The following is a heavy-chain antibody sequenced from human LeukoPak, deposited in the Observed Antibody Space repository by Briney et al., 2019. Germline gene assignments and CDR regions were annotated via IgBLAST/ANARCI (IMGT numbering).Heavy chain of an antibody. D-gene: IGHD3-22*01. Sequence: ASVKVSCKASGYTFTSYYMHWVRQAPGQGLEWMGIINPSGGSTNYAQKFQGRVTMTRDTSTSTAYMELSSLRSEDTAVYYCARSRYYYYDSRPGDYWGQGTLVTVSS. J-gene: IGHJ4*02. CDR1: GYTFTSYY. V-gene: IGHV1-46*01. CDR3: ARSRYYYYDSRPGDY. CDR2: INPSGGST.